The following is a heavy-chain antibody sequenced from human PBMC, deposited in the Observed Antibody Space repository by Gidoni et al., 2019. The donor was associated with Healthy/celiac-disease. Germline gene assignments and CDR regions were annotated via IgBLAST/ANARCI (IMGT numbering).Heavy chain of an antibody. V-gene: IGHV3-30*01. Sequence: QVQLVESGGGVVQPGRSLRLSCAASGFTFSSYAMHWVRQAPGKGLEWVAVISYDGSNKYYADSVKGRFTISRDNSKNTLYLQMNSLRAEDTAVYYCARARSDVRFDYWGQGTLVTVSS. CDR1: GFTFSSYA. CDR2: ISYDGSNK. D-gene: IGHD3-3*01. CDR3: ARARSDVRFDY. J-gene: IGHJ4*02.